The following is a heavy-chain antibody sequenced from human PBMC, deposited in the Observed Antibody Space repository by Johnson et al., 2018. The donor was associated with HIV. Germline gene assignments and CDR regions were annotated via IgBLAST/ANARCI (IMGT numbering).Heavy chain of an antibody. CDR1: GFTVSSNY. CDR2: SRNKANSYTT. Sequence: MLLVESGGGLIQPGGSLRLSCAASGFTVSSNYMSWVRQAPGKGLEWVGRSRNKANSYTTEYAASVKGRFTISRDDSKNSLYLQMNSLKTEDTAVYYCTRVSFGEGAFDIWGHGTMVTVSS. D-gene: IGHD3-10*01. V-gene: IGHV3-72*01. CDR3: TRVSFGEGAFDI. J-gene: IGHJ3*02.